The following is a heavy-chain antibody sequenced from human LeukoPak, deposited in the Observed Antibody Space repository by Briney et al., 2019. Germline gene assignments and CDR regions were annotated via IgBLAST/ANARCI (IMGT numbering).Heavy chain of an antibody. CDR3: AKSPVSSCRGSFCYPFDY. D-gene: IGHD2-15*01. CDR1: GFTFSTYA. Sequence: GGSLRLSCAASGFTFSTYAMSWVRQIPGKGLEWVSAISGSDDGTYYADSVKGRFTISRDNSRNTLYLQMNTLRAEDTAVYFCAKSPVSSCRGSFCYPFDYWGQGNLVTVSS. V-gene: IGHV3-23*01. CDR2: ISGSDDGT. J-gene: IGHJ4*02.